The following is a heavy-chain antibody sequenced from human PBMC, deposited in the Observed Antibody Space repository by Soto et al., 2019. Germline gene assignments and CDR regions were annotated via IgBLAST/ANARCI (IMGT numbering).Heavy chain of an antibody. CDR1: GFTFSSYA. CDR3: AKGVGATRGYFDY. D-gene: IGHD1-26*01. V-gene: IGHV3-23*01. CDR2: ISGSGGST. Sequence: EVQLLESGGGLVQPGGSLRLSCAASGFTFSSYAMSWVRQAPGKGLEWVSAISGSGGSTYYAESVKGRFTNSRDNAKNPLYLQMNSLRAEDTAVYYWAKGVGATRGYFDYWGQGTLVTVSS. J-gene: IGHJ4*02.